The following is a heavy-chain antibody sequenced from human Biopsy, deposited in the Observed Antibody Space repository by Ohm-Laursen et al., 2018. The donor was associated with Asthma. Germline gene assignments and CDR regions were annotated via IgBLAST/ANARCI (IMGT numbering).Heavy chain of an antibody. J-gene: IGHJ4*01. CDR3: TRAGSTFVADY. V-gene: IGHV7-4-1*01. Sequence: VASVKVSCKASGYTFNSVAVMWVRQAPGQGLEWRGWINTNSGTPTYVQGFSGRFVFSLDPSVTTAYLQIDSLRSEDTGVYYCTRAGSTFVADYWGQGTLVTVSS. CDR2: INTNSGTP. CDR1: GYTFNSVA. D-gene: IGHD5-12*01.